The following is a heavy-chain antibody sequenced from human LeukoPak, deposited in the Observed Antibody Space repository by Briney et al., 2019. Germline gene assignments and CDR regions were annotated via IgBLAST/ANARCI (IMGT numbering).Heavy chain of an antibody. CDR3: AKDARIAAAGTRGVLWD. Sequence: PGGSLRLSCAVSGFTFDDYEMNWIRQAPGKGLEWVSYISSSGSIIYYADSVKGRFTISRDNSKNTLYLQMNSLRAEDTAVYYCAKDARIAAAGTRGVLWDWGQGTLVTVSS. CDR2: ISSSGSII. V-gene: IGHV3-11*01. D-gene: IGHD6-13*01. J-gene: IGHJ4*02. CDR1: GFTFDDYE.